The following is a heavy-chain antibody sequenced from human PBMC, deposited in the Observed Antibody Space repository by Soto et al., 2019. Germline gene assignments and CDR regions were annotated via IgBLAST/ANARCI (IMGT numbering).Heavy chain of an antibody. Sequence: LSLTCAASGFTFSGSAMHWVRQASGKGLEWVGRIRSKANSYATAYAASVKGRFTISRDDSKNTAYLQMNSLKTEETAVYYCTRLPDSLTYSGYDYGEGEASWGYYYYGMDVWGQGTTVTVSS. V-gene: IGHV3-73*01. CDR2: IRSKANSYAT. CDR3: TRLPDSLTYSGYDYGEGEASWGYYYYGMDV. J-gene: IGHJ6*02. D-gene: IGHD5-12*01. CDR1: GFTFSGSA.